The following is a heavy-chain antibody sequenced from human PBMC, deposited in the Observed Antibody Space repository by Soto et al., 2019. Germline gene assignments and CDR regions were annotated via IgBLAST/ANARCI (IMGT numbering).Heavy chain of an antibody. CDR3: ARALYSSGWYPDY. D-gene: IGHD6-19*01. CDR1: GDTFSSYA. J-gene: IGHJ4*02. V-gene: IGHV1-69*01. Sequence: QVQLVQSGAEVKKPGSSLKVSCKASGDTFSSYAISWVRQAPGQGLQWMGGMIPMFGTVNYAQSFQDRVTITADESTTTAYMELNSLRSEDTAVYYCARALYSSGWYPDYWGQGTLVTVSS. CDR2: MIPMFGTV.